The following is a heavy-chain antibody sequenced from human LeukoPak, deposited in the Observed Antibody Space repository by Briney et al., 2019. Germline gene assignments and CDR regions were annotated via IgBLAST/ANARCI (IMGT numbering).Heavy chain of an antibody. CDR1: GFTVSSNY. J-gene: IGHJ4*02. D-gene: IGHD6-6*01. CDR2: ISSGGST. V-gene: IGHV3-66*02. CDR3: ARDPSNPTAFDY. Sequence: GGFLRLSCAASGFTVSSNYMSWVRQAPGKGLEWVSVISSGGSTYYADSVKGRFTISRDNSKNTLYLQMNSLRAEDTAVYYCARDPSNPTAFDYWGQGTLVTVSS.